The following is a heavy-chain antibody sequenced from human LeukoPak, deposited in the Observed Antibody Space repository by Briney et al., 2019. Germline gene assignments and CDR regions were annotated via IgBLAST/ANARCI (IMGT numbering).Heavy chain of an antibody. CDR1: GYTFTGYY. Sequence: ASVKVSCKASGYTFTGYYMHWVRQAPGQGLEWMGWINPNSGGTNYAQRFQGRVTMTRDTSISTAYMELSRLRSDDTAVYYCATGRYCSGGSCYSRPLDYWGQGTLVTVSS. D-gene: IGHD2-15*01. V-gene: IGHV1-2*02. CDR2: INPNSGGT. CDR3: ATGRYCSGGSCYSRPLDY. J-gene: IGHJ4*02.